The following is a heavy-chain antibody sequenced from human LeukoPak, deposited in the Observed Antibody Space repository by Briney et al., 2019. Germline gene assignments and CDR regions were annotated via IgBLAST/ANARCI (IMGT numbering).Heavy chain of an antibody. D-gene: IGHD1-26*01. CDR3: ARVSEETSGSLTWFDP. CDR1: GGSISGYY. J-gene: IGHJ5*02. Sequence: PSETLSLTCSVSGGSISGYYWSWIRQPPGQTLEWIGYIYSSGSTSYNPSLQSRVTISVDTSKNQFSLKLSSVTAADTAVYYCARVSEETSGSLTWFDPWGQGTLVTVSS. CDR2: IYSSGST. V-gene: IGHV4-4*09.